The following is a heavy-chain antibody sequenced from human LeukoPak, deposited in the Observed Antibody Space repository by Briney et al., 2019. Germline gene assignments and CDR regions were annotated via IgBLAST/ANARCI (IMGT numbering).Heavy chain of an antibody. CDR3: ARDRRTRYDSSGYYSFGY. CDR1: GFPVSSNY. CDR2: LYSGGST. V-gene: IGHV3-53*01. J-gene: IGHJ4*02. Sequence: PGGSLRLSCAASGFPVSSNYMSWVRQAPGKGLEWVSVLYSGGSTYYADSVKGRFTISRDNSKNTLYLQMNSLRAEDTAVYYCARDRRTRYDSSGYYSFGYWGQGTLVTVSS. D-gene: IGHD3-22*01.